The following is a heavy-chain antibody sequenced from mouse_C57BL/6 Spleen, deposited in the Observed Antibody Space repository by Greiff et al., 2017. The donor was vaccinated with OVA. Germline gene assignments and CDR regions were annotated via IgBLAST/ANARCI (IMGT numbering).Heavy chain of an antibody. CDR1: GYSITSGYY. CDR3: ASRSSYGYFDV. CDR2: ISYDGSN. J-gene: IGHJ1*03. D-gene: IGHD1-1*01. V-gene: IGHV3-6*01. Sequence: ESGPGLVKPSQSLSLTCSVTGYSITSGYYWNWIRQFPGNKLEWMGYISYDGSNNYNPSLKNRISITRDTSKNQFFLKLNSVTTEDTATYYCASRSSYGYFDVWGTGTTVTVSS.